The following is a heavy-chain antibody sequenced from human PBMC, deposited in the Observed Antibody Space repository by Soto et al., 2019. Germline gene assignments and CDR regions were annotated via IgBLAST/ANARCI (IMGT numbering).Heavy chain of an antibody. J-gene: IGHJ3*02. Sequence: EVQLLESGGGLVQPGGSLRLSCAASGFTFSNYAMTWVRQAPGKGLEWVSTISGGGDGTFYADSVKGRFTISRDNSRNTVYLPMNSLRAEDTAVYYCAKKGLGSLTTYCNSGDCHFAFDIWGQGTMLTVSS. CDR1: GFTFSNYA. V-gene: IGHV3-23*01. CDR2: ISGGGDGT. D-gene: IGHD2-21*02. CDR3: AKKGLGSLTTYCNSGDCHFAFDI.